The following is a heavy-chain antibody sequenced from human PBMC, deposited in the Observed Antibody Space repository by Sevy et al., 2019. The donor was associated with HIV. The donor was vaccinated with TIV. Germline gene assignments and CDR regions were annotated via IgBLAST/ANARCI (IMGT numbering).Heavy chain of an antibody. J-gene: IGHJ4*02. Sequence: ASVKVSCKTFGYTFKTYGISWVRQAPGQGLEWMGWISAYSGDTNFAQKFQGRVTMITDTSTSTAYMELSSLRSDDTAVYFCARDKPQGVVIIPGSMWGGVDYWGQGTVVTVSS. CDR3: ARDKPQGVVIIPGSMWGGVDY. D-gene: IGHD2-2*01. CDR2: ISAYSGDT. CDR1: GYTFKTYG. V-gene: IGHV1-18*01.